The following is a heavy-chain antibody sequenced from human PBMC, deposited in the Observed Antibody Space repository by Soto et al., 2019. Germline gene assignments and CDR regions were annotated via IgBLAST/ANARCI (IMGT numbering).Heavy chain of an antibody. CDR1: GGTFSSYA. V-gene: IGHV1-69*01. Sequence: QVQLVQSGAEVKKPGSSVKVSCKASGGTFSSYAISWVRQAPGQGLEWMGGIIPIFGTANYAQKFQGRVTITADESTSTAYMELSSLRSEDTAVYYWAREGYCSSTSCYGGVDYWGQGTLVTVSS. CDR2: IIPIFGTA. D-gene: IGHD2-2*01. CDR3: AREGYCSSTSCYGGVDY. J-gene: IGHJ4*02.